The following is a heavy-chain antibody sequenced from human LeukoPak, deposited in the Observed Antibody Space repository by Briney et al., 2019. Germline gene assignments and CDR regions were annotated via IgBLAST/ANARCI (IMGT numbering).Heavy chain of an antibody. CDR3: ARDLSGSGSYYLGGNHDAFDI. D-gene: IGHD1-26*01. J-gene: IGHJ3*02. CDR2: IYYSGST. CDR1: GGSISSYY. Sequence: PPETLSLTCAVSGGSISSYYWSWIRQPPGKGLEWIGYIYYSGSTNYNPSLKSRVTISVDTSKNQFSLKLSSVTAADTAVYYCARDLSGSGSYYLGGNHDAFDIWGQGTMVTVSS. V-gene: IGHV4-59*01.